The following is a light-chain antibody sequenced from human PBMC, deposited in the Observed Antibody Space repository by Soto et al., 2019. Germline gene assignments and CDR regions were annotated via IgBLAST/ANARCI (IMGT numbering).Light chain of an antibody. CDR1: SSDIGAYDY. Sequence: QSALTQPASLSGSPGQSITISCTGTSSDIGAYDYVSWYQQHPGKAPKLLIYVVSGRPSGVPHRFSGSKSGNAASLTISGLQAEDEADYYCSSFTTSHTYVFGTGTKVTVL. CDR3: SSFTTSHTYV. V-gene: IGLV2-14*01. CDR2: VVS. J-gene: IGLJ1*01.